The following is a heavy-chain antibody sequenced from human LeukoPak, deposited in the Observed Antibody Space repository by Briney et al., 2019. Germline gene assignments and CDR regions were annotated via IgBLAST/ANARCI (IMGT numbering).Heavy chain of an antibody. D-gene: IGHD6-13*01. CDR1: GYTITELS. V-gene: IGHV1-24*01. Sequence: ASVKVSCKVSGYTITELSMHWVRQAPGKGLEWMGGFDPEDAETIYAQKFQGRLTMTEDTSSDTAYMELSSLRSDDTAVYYCATDREAGYLDYWGQGTLVIVSP. CDR3: ATDREAGYLDY. CDR2: FDPEDAET. J-gene: IGHJ4*02.